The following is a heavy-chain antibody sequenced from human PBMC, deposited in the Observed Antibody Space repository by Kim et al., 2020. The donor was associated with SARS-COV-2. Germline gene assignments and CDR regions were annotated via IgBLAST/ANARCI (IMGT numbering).Heavy chain of an antibody. Sequence: GRFTISRDNAKNSLYLQMNSLRAEDTAVYYCARDVRVWAAAGTEYNWFDPWGQGTLVTVSS. D-gene: IGHD6-13*01. CDR3: ARDVRVWAAAGTEYNWFDP. J-gene: IGHJ5*02. V-gene: IGHV3-48*03.